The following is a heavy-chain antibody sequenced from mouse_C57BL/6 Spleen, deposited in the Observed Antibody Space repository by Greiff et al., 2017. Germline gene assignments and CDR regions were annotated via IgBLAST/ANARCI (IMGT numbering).Heavy chain of an antibody. CDR1: GYAFSSSW. J-gene: IGHJ1*03. V-gene: IGHV1-82*01. D-gene: IGHD1-1*01. CDR3: ARWIVATNFDV. Sequence: VQLQQSGPELVKPGASVKISCKASGYAFSSSWMNWVKQRPGKGLEWIGRIYPGDGDTNYNGKFKGKATLTADKSSSTAYMQSSSLTSEDSAVYFCARWIVATNFDVWGTGTTVTVSS. CDR2: IYPGDGDT.